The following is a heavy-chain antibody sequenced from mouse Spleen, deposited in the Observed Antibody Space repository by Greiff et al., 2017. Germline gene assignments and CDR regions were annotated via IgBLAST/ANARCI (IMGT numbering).Heavy chain of an antibody. Sequence: QVQLKESGAELARPGASVKMSCKASGYTFTSYTMHWVKQRPGQGLEWIGYINPSNDYTKYNQKFKDKATLTADKSSSTAYMQLSSLTSEDSAVYYCAKSGPFDYWGQGTTLTVSS. CDR2: INPSNDYT. CDR3: AKSGPFDY. J-gene: IGHJ2*01. V-gene: IGHV1-4*01. D-gene: IGHD3-1*01. CDR1: GYTFTSYT.